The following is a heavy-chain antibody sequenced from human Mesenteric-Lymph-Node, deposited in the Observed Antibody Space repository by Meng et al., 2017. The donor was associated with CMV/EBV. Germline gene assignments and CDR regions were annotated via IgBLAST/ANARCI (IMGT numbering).Heavy chain of an antibody. D-gene: IGHD2-8*02. CDR1: GYIFSSHG. CDR3: ARVEVSAPDWVDL. V-gene: IGHV1-18*04. CDR2: ISVYTGKT. Sequence: KASGYIFSSHGVTWVRQAPGQGLEWMGWISVYTGKTNYAEHLQGRLTLTTDTSTDTAYMDLQSLTSDDTAVYYCARVEVSAPDWVDLWGQGTLVTVSS. J-gene: IGHJ5*02.